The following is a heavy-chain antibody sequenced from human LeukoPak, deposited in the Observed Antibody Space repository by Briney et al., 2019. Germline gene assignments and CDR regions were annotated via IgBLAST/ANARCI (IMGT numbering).Heavy chain of an antibody. D-gene: IGHD3-16*02. J-gene: IGHJ4*02. CDR3: AREVRDYVWGSYRPSLDY. V-gene: IGHV3-48*01. CDR1: GFTVSSNY. Sequence: GGSLRLSCAASGFTVSSNYMSWVRQAPGKGLEWVSYISSSSSTIYYADSVKGQLTISRDNAKNSLYLQMNSLRAEDTAVYYCAREVRDYVWGSYRPSLDYWGQGTLVTVSS. CDR2: ISSSSSTI.